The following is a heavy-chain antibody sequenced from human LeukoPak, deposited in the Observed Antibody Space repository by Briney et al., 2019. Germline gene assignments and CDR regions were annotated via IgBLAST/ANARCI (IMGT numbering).Heavy chain of an antibody. D-gene: IGHD5-12*01. J-gene: IGHJ4*02. V-gene: IGHV1-18*04. CDR3: ARDREVWLRPRRRYYFHY. CDR1: GYTFTSYF. CDR2: ISAYNGNT. Sequence: ASVKVSCKASGYTFTSYFMYWVRQAPGQGLEWMGWISAYNGNTNYAQKLQGRVTMTTDTSTSTAYMELRSLRSDDTAVYYCARDREVWLRPRRRYYFHYWGQGTLVTVSS.